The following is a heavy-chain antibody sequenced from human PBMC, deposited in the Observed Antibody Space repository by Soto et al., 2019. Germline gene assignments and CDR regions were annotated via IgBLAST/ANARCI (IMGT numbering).Heavy chain of an antibody. V-gene: IGHV1-18*01. CDR3: ARVSVCPRDNWDGSGYCMSDY. CDR1: GYSFDTYG. D-gene: IGHD3-22*01. J-gene: IGHJ4*02. Sequence: VQLEQSGPEVKKPGASVKVSCKASGYSFDTYGITWVRQAPGQGLEWMGWIGIYYGGTRKAEKFQGSVSLTADKSPSTAYMELRSLTSDDTAVYYCARVSVCPRDNWDGSGYCMSDYWGQGTLVTVSS. CDR2: IGIYYGGT.